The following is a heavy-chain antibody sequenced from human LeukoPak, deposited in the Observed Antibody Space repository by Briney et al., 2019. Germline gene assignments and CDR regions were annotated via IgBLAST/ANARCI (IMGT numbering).Heavy chain of an antibody. CDR3: ARGLSGSYYRTLDY. CDR1: GGSFSGYY. Sequence: SETLPLTCAVYGGSFSGYYWSWLRQPPGKGLEWIGEINHSGSTNYNPSLKSRVTISVDTSKNQFSLKLSSVTAADTAVYYCARGLSGSYYRTLDYWGQGTLVTVSS. J-gene: IGHJ4*02. V-gene: IGHV4-34*01. CDR2: INHSGST. D-gene: IGHD1-26*01.